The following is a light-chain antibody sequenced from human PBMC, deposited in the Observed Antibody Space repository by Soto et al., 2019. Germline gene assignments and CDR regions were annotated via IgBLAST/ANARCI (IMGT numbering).Light chain of an antibody. Sequence: EKVITQSPVTLSVSPGERATLSCRASQSVGSKLAWYQQKPGQAPRLLIYGASNRATGIPVRFSGSGSGTEFTLTISSLXSEDFAVYYCQQYDVWPALTFGGGTKVDTK. CDR3: QQYDVWPALT. J-gene: IGKJ4*01. CDR2: GAS. V-gene: IGKV3-15*01. CDR1: QSVGSK.